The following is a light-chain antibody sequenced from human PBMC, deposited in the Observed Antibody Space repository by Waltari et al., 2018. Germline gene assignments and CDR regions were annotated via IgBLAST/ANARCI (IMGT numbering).Light chain of an antibody. CDR3: SSRTTSITWV. J-gene: IGLJ3*02. Sequence: WYQQHPGRAPNVFIYDVTKRPSGISDRFSGAKSDSAASLTISGLQPEDEADYYCSSRTTSITWVFGGGTKLTVL. CDR2: DVT. V-gene: IGLV2-14*03.